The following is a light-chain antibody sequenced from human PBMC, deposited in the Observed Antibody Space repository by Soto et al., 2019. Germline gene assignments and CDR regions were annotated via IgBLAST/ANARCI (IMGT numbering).Light chain of an antibody. CDR3: QQYNDWPRT. CDR1: QSVSSN. CDR2: GAS. J-gene: IGKJ1*01. Sequence: EIVMTQSPATLSVSPGERATLSCRASQSVSSNLAWYQRKPGQAPRLLIYGASTRATGIPARFSGSGSGTEFTLTISSLQSEDFAFYYCQQYNDWPRTFGHGTKVEVK. V-gene: IGKV3-15*01.